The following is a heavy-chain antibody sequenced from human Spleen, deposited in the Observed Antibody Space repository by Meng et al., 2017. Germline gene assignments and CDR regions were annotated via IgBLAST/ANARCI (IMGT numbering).Heavy chain of an antibody. CDR3: ARQEGAFDY. V-gene: IGHV6-1*01. J-gene: IGHJ4*02. CDR2: TYYRSKWYN. CDR1: RDSVSSNSAA. Sequence: QIQLQQSGPGLVKPSQPLPLTCAISRDSVSSNSAAWNWLRQSPSRGLEWLGRTYYRSKWYNDYAVSVKSRITINPDTSKNQFSLQLNSVTPEDTAVYYCARQEGAFDYWGQGTRVTVSS. D-gene: IGHD3-16*01.